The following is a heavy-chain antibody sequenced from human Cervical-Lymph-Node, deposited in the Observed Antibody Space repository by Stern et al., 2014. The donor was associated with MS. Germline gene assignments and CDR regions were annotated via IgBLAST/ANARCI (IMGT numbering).Heavy chain of an antibody. V-gene: IGHV1-46*01. CDR1: GYTFTSYY. D-gene: IGHD3-3*01. CDR2: ISPSGGRP. CDR3: ARDPHYDFWSGYPLYYFDY. J-gene: IGHJ4*02. Sequence: VQLVESGAEVKKPGASVKVSCKTSGYTFTSYYLNWVRPAPGQGLEWLGTISPSGGRPSYEQKFHYRVTLTSDTSTSTVYMELNSLRSEDTAVYYCARDPHYDFWSGYPLYYFDYWGQGTLVTVSS.